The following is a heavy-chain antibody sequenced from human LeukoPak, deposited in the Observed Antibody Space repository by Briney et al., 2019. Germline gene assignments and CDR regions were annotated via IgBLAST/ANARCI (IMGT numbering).Heavy chain of an antibody. D-gene: IGHD5-18*01. CDR1: GGTFSSYA. CDR3: ASPQNGYSYGYY. CDR2: IIPIFGTA. V-gene: IGHV1-69*05. J-gene: IGHJ4*02. Sequence: SLKVSCKASGGTFSSYAISWVRQAPGQGLEWMGRIIPIFGTANYAQKFQGRATITTDESTSTAYMELSSLRSEETAVYYCASPQNGYSYGYYWGQGTLVTVSS.